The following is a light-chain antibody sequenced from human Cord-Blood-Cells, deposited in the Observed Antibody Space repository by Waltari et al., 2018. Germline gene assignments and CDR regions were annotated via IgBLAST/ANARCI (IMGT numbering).Light chain of an antibody. V-gene: IGKV1-33*01. CDR2: DAS. CDR1: QDISNY. CDR3: QQYDNLPLT. J-gene: IGKJ4*01. Sequence: DIQMTQSPSSLSASVGDRVPITCQASQDISNYLNWYQQKPGKAPKLLIYDASNLETGVPSRFSGSGSGTDFTFTSSSLQPEDIATYYCQQYDNLPLTFGGGTKVEIK.